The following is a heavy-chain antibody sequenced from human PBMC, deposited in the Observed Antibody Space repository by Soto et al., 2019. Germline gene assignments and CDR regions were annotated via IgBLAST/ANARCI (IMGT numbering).Heavy chain of an antibody. CDR1: GGSISSGDYY. J-gene: IGHJ6*02. CDR2: IYYSGST. D-gene: IGHD5-12*01. V-gene: IGHV4-31*03. Sequence: QVQLQESGPGLVRPPQTLSLTCTVSGGSISSGDYYWSWIRQHPGKGLEWIGYIYYSGSTYYNPSLKSRVTISVDTSKNQFSLKLSSVTASDTAVYYSARESQDSGRFYYYYGMDVWGQGTTVTVSS. CDR3: ARESQDSGRFYYYYGMDV.